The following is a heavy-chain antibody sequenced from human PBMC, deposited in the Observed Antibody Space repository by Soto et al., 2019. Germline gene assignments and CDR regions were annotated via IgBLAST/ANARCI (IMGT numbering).Heavy chain of an antibody. CDR3: ARGLYGDNFNYGMDV. Sequence: QVQLQESGPGLVKPSQTLSLTCTVSGGSISSGGYYWSWIRQHPGKGLEWIGYIYYSGSTYYNPSLKSRGTISVDTSKNQFSLKLSSVTAADTAVYYCARGLYGDNFNYGMDVWGQGTTVTVSS. V-gene: IGHV4-31*03. CDR2: IYYSGST. CDR1: GGSISSGGYY. D-gene: IGHD4-17*01. J-gene: IGHJ6*02.